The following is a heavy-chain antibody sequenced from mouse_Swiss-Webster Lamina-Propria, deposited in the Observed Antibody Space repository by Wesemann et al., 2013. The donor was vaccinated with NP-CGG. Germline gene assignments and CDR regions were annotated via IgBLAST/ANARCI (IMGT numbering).Heavy chain of an antibody. CDR3: ARRPHYYGSSYFDY. V-gene: IGHV5-6*03. CDR1: GFTFSSYG. CDR2: ISGGGSYT. J-gene: IGHJ2*01. Sequence: VESGGGLVKPGGSLKLSCAASGFTFSSYGMSWVRQTPEKRLEWVATISGGGSYTYYPDSVKGRFTISRDNAKNTLYLQMSSLKSEDTAMYYCARRPHYYGSSYFDYWGQGTTLTVSS. D-gene: IGHD1-1*01.